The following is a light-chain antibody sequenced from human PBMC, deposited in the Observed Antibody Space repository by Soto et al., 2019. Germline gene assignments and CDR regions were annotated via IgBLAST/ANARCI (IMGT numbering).Light chain of an antibody. CDR2: EVS. J-gene: IGLJ1*01. CDR3: SSYTSSSTLV. CDR1: SSDVGGYNY. V-gene: IGLV2-14*01. Sequence: QSALTQPASVSGSPGQSITISCTGTSSDVGGYNYVSWYQQHPGKAPKLMIYEVSNRPSGVSTRFSGSKSGNTASLTISGLPAAAEADYYCSSYTSSSTLVFGTGTKVTVL.